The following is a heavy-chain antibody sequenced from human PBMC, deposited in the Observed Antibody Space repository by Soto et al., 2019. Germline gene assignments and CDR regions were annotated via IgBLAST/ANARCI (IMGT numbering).Heavy chain of an antibody. V-gene: IGHV1-2*04. J-gene: IGHJ3*02. CDR1: GYTFTGYY. Sequence: ASVKVSCKASGYTFTGYYMHWVRQAPGQGLEWMGWINPNSGGTNYSQKFQGWVTMTRDTSISTAYMELSRLRSDDTAVYYCARGDIAVAGEDAFDIWGQGTMVTVSS. CDR3: ARGDIAVAGEDAFDI. CDR2: INPNSGGT. D-gene: IGHD6-19*01.